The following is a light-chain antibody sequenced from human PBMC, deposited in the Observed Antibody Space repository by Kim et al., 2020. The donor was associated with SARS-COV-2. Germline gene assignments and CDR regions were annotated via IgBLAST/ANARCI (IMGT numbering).Light chain of an antibody. V-gene: IGLV3-1*01. Sequence: VSPGKTASITCSGDKLGDKYVCWYQQKPGQSPVRVIYEDSRRPSGIPERFLGSNSGNTATLTISGTQAMDEADYYCQAWDSGTGVFGGGTQLTVL. CDR1: KLGDKY. J-gene: IGLJ3*02. CDR3: QAWDSGTGV. CDR2: EDS.